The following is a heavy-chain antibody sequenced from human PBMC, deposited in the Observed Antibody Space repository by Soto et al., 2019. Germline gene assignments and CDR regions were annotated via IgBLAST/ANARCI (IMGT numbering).Heavy chain of an antibody. V-gene: IGHV2-5*01. CDR2: IYWNDDK. D-gene: IGHD3-10*01. CDR1: GFSLSNSGWG. J-gene: IGHJ5*01. CDR3: AHRRGDFYSSWIYMDNGFYP. Sequence: QSTLKESGPTLVKHTQTLTLTCTFSGFSLSNSGWGVGWIRQPPVKALDWLALIYWNDDKRYSPSLSSRLTITKETSNTQVVLTMTNMYPVDTSTYYCAHRRGDFYSSWIYMDNGFYPWGQGTLVTVS.